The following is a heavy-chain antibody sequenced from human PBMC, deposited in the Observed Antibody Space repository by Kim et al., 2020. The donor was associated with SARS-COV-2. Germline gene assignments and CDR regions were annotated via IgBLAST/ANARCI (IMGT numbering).Heavy chain of an antibody. Sequence: SETLSLTCAVYGGSFSGYYWSWIRQPPGKGLEWIGEINHSGSTNYNPSLKSRVTISVDTSKNQFSLKLSSVTAADTAVYYCARAVVVVAATPFGTRRGRFDYWGQGTLVTVSS. V-gene: IGHV4-34*01. J-gene: IGHJ4*02. CDR3: ARAVVVVAATPFGTRRGRFDY. CDR2: INHSGST. D-gene: IGHD2-15*01. CDR1: GGSFSGYY.